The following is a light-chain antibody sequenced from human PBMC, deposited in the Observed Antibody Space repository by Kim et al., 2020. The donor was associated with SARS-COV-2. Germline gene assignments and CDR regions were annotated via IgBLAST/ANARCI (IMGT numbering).Light chain of an antibody. J-gene: IGLJ3*02. V-gene: IGLV3-1*01. CDR1: KLGVTF. CDR3: QAWDSTNAV. CDR2: QNN. Sequence: SGSAGQTASIPCSRHKLGVTFASWYQQTPGQSPVLVMYQNNKRPAGIPERFSGSTSGNTAILTISGTQAMDEADYFCQAWDSTNAVFGGGTQLTVL.